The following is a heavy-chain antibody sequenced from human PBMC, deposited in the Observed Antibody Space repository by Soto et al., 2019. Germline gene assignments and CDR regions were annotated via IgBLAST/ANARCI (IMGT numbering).Heavy chain of an antibody. CDR2: IYYSGST. CDR1: GGSISSYY. V-gene: IGHV4-59*08. D-gene: IGHD3-10*01. J-gene: IGHJ5*02. Sequence: QVQLQESGPGLVKPSETLSLTCTVSGGSISSYYWSWIRQPPGKGLEWIGYIYYSGSTNYNPSLTSRLPISVDTSKNQFSLKLSSVTAADTAVYYCARQPQTPYGSGSYFGPWGQGTLVTVSS. CDR3: ARQPQTPYGSGSYFGP.